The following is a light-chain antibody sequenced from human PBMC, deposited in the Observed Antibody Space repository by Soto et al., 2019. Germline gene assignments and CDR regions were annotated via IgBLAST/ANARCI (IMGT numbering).Light chain of an antibody. V-gene: IGLV2-14*01. CDR3: SSYTSSSTLLYV. Sequence: QSVLTQPASVSGSPGQSITISCTGTSSDVGGYNYVSWYQQHPGKAPKLMIYDVSNRPSGVSNRFSGSKSGNTASLTISGLQAEDEAGYYCSSYTSSSTLLYVFGTGTNVTVL. J-gene: IGLJ1*01. CDR2: DVS. CDR1: SSDVGGYNY.